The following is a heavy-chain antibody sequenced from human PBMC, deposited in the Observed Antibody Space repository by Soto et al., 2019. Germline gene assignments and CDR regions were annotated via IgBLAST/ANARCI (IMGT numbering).Heavy chain of an antibody. CDR2: FDPEDGET. D-gene: IGHD3-3*01. Sequence: ASVKVSCKVSGYTLTELSMHWVRQAPGKGLEWMGGFDPEDGETIYAQKFQGRVTMTEDTSTDTAYMELSSLRSEDTAVYYCATVRCAFWRHIPAVHYYYMDYWGKGTLVTVSS. J-gene: IGHJ4*02. CDR3: ATVRCAFWRHIPAVHYYYMDY. V-gene: IGHV1-24*01. CDR1: GYTLTELS.